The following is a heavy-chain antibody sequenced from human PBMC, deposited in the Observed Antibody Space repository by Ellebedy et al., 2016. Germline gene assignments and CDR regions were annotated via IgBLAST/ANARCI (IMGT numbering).Heavy chain of an antibody. CDR1: GSSLSNTRMG. J-gene: IGHJ2*01. Sequence: SGPTLVKPTETLTLTCTVSGSSLSNTRMGVTWIRQPPGKALEWLAHIFSNDEKSYSTFLKSRLTISKDTSKSQVILTMTNMDPVDTATYYCARIGGRRGPVTTWSWYFDLWGRGTLVTVSS. D-gene: IGHD4-17*01. CDR2: IFSNDEK. V-gene: IGHV2-26*01. CDR3: ARIGGRRGPVTTWSWYFDL.